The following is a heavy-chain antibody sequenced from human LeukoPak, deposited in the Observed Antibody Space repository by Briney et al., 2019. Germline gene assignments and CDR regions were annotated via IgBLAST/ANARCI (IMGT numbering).Heavy chain of an antibody. Sequence: ASVKVSCKVSGYTLTELSMHWVRQAPGKGLEWMGGFDPEDGETIYAQKFQGRVTMTEDTSTDTAYMELSSLRSEDTAVYYCATGSKAGPPFHRSAFDIWGQGTMVTVSS. J-gene: IGHJ3*02. CDR2: FDPEDGET. CDR3: ATGSKAGPPFHRSAFDI. CDR1: GYTLTELS. D-gene: IGHD6-13*01. V-gene: IGHV1-24*01.